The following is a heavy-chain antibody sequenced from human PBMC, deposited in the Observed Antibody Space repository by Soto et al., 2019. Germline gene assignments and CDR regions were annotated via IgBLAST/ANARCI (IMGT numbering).Heavy chain of an antibody. V-gene: IGHV3-23*01. CDR1: GFSFSSFA. J-gene: IGHJ5*02. Sequence: EVQMLESGGGLVQPGGSLRLSCAASGFSFSSFAMTWVRQAPGKWLEWVSTIISTGVSTYYADSAKGRFTISRANSQNTLYLQMNSLRVEDTAVYYCAKGNYGDYGGFDPWGQGTLVTVSS. D-gene: IGHD4-17*01. CDR2: IISTGVST. CDR3: AKGNYGDYGGFDP.